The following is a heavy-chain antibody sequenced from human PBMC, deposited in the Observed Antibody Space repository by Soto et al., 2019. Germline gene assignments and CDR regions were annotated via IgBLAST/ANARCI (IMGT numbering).Heavy chain of an antibody. Sequence: SLSCAASGIIFGQFALSWVRLAPGKGLGWGLVVSPSSASTFYTDSVTGRLTISRDNSENTLYLQMNNLRAADTALYFCSRSYCYGSTGCYRTFDYWGQGTLVTVSS. CDR3: SRSYCYGSTGCYRTFDY. D-gene: IGHD3-22*01. V-gene: IGHV3-23*01. J-gene: IGHJ4*02. CDR2: VSPSSAST. CDR1: GIIFGQFA.